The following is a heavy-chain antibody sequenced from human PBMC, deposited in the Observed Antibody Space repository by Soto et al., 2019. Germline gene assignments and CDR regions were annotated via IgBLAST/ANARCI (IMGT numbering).Heavy chain of an antibody. V-gene: IGHV1-69*12. D-gene: IGHD6-13*01. CDR2: IIPIFTTT. CDR1: GGTFSNHA. Sequence: QVHLVQSGAEVKKHGSSVKVSCKASGGTFSNHAINWVRQAPGQGLEWMGRIIPIFTTTNYAQKFQGRVTITADESTITAYMELSSLKHDDTAVYYCAREVAADGTFREDVFDIWGQGTLVTVSS. CDR3: AREVAADGTFREDVFDI. J-gene: IGHJ3*02.